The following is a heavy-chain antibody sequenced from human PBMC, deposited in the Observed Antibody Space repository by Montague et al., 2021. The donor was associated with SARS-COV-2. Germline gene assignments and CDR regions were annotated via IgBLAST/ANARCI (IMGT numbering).Heavy chain of an antibody. CDR1: GGSISSGGYY. CDR3: ARAGIVVVITDAFDI. D-gene: IGHD3-22*01. J-gene: IGHJ3*02. CDR2: IYYSGST. Sequence: TLSLTCTVSGGSISSGGYYWSWIRQHPGKGLEWIGYIYYSGSTYYNPSLKSRVTISVDTSKNQFSLKLSSVTAADTAVYYCARAGIVVVITDAFDIWGQGTMVTVSS. V-gene: IGHV4-31*03.